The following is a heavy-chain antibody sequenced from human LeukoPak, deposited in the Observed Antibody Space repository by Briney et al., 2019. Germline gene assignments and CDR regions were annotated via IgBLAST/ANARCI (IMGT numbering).Heavy chain of an antibody. CDR2: ISAYNGNT. J-gene: IGHJ4*02. V-gene: IGHV1-18*01. CDR1: GYTFTSYG. D-gene: IGHD3-22*01. CDR3: ARDGGITMIVVSSREFDY. Sequence: ASVKVSCKASGYTFTSYGISWVRQAPGQGLEWMGWISAYNGNTNYAQKLQGRVTVTTDTSTSTAYMELRSLSSDDTAVYYCARDGGITMIVVSSREFDYWGQGTLVTVSS.